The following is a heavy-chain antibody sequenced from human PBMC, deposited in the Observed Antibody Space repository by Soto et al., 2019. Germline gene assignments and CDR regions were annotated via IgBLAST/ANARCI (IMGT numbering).Heavy chain of an antibody. V-gene: IGHV4-4*02. Sequence: QVQLQESGPGLVKPSGTLSLTCAVSGGSISSSNWWSWVRQPPGKGLEWIGEIYHSGSTNYNPSLKVRSTMSEDKSKTQFSRKWSSGTAADRAVYYWGRDSPKYSRLHDAFDFWGQGKMVTVSS. CDR2: IYHSGST. CDR1: GGSISSSNW. CDR3: GRDSPKYSRLHDAFDF. J-gene: IGHJ3*01. D-gene: IGHD6-6*01.